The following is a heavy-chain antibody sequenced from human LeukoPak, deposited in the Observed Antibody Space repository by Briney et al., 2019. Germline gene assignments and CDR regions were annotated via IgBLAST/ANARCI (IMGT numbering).Heavy chain of an antibody. D-gene: IGHD5-24*01. J-gene: IGHJ6*02. V-gene: IGHV4-39*07. Sequence: SETLSLTCTVSGGSISSSSYYWGWIRQPPGKGLEWIGSIYYSGSTYYNPSLKSRVTISVDRSKNQFSLKLSSVTAAETAVYYCAKGIDGYNTVDIFSMDVWGQGTTVTVSS. CDR3: AKGIDGYNTVDIFSMDV. CDR1: GGSISSSSYY. CDR2: IYYSGST.